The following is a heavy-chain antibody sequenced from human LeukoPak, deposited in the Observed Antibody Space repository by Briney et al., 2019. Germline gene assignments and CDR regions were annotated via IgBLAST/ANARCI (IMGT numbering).Heavy chain of an antibody. D-gene: IGHD2-15*01. CDR3: ARHESCSSSSCSFFGPTT. J-gene: IGHJ5*02. Sequence: PSETLSLTCAVYGGSFSGYYWSWIRQPPGKGLEWIGEINHSGSANYNPSLKSRVTISVDTSKNQFSLKLSSVTAADTAVYYCARHESCSSSSCSFFGPTTWGQGTLVTVSS. CDR2: INHSGSA. V-gene: IGHV4-34*01. CDR1: GGSFSGYY.